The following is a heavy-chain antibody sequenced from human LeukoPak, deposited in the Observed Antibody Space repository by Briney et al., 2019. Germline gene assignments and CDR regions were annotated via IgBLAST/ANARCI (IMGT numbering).Heavy chain of an antibody. V-gene: IGHV3-30*04. CDR1: GFTFSSYD. CDR2: ISYGGSNK. Sequence: GGSLRLSCAVSGFTFSSYDVLWVRQAPGKGLEWVGVISYGGSNKYYADSVKGRFTISRDNSKNTLSLQMNSLRAEDTAVYYCARDHKEYDYVWGLGFGYWGQGTLVTVSS. J-gene: IGHJ4*02. D-gene: IGHD3-16*01. CDR3: ARDHKEYDYVWGLGFGY.